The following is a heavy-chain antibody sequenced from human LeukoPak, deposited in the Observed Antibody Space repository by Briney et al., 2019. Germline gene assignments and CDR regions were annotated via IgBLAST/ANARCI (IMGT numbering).Heavy chain of an antibody. V-gene: IGHV1-46*01. CDR3: ARTIVGARRVVDDAFDI. CDR1: GYTFTSYG. D-gene: IGHD1-26*01. CDR2: INPSGGST. Sequence: ASVKVSCKASGYTFTSYGISWVRQAPGQGLEWMGIINPSGGSTSYAQKFQGRVTMTRDTSTSTVYMELSSLRSEDTAVYYSARTIVGARRVVDDAFDIWGQGTMVTVSS. J-gene: IGHJ3*02.